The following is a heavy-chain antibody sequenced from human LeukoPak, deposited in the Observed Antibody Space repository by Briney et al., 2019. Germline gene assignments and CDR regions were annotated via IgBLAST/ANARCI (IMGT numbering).Heavy chain of an antibody. CDR1: GFTITSYN. CDR2: ITSGSDYI. J-gene: IGHJ4*02. V-gene: IGHV3-21*01. D-gene: IGHD6-13*01. CDR3: ARRAAAGTNYFDY. Sequence: GGSLRLSCVASGFTITSYNMNWVRQAPGKGLEWVASITSGSDYIYYADSVKGRFTISRDNAKNSLFLQMNSLRAEDTAVYYCARRAAAGTNYFDYWGQGTLVTVSS.